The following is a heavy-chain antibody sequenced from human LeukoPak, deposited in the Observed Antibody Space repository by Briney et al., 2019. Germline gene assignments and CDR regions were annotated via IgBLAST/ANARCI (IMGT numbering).Heavy chain of an antibody. CDR3: ARISDYGDFDY. CDR2: ISSSSFTI. J-gene: IGHJ4*02. V-gene: IGHV3-48*04. CDR1: GFTFSSYD. Sequence: GGSLRLSCAASGFTFSSYDMNWVRQAPGKGLEWVSYISSSSFTIYYADSVKGRFTISRDNAKNSLYLQMNSLRAEDTAVYYCARISDYGDFDYWGQGTLVTVSS. D-gene: IGHD4-17*01.